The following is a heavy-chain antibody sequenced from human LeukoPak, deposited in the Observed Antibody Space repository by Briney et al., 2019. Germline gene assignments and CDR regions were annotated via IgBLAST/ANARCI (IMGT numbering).Heavy chain of an antibody. CDR2: INPGGSSI. CDR3: ARSNQADDY. J-gene: IGHJ4*02. V-gene: IGHV3-74*01. Sequence: GGSLRLSCAASGFTFSSYWMHWVRQVPGKGLVWVARINPGGSSITYADSVKGRFTISRGNAKNTLYLQMDSLRAENTGVYYCARSNQADDYWGQGTLATVSS. CDR1: GFTFSSYW. D-gene: IGHD1-14*01.